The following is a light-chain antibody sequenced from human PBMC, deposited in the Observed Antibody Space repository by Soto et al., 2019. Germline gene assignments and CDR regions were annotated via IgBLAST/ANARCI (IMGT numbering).Light chain of an antibody. Sequence: QAVVTQPPSVSGAPGQRVTISCTGSSSNIGAVYDVHWYQQVPGTAPKLLIYTNNNRPSGVPDRFSGSNSGTSASLAVTGLQPEDEADYYCQSYDSSLSTWVFGGGTKLTVL. J-gene: IGLJ3*02. V-gene: IGLV1-40*01. CDR1: SSNIGAVYD. CDR3: QSYDSSLSTWV. CDR2: TNN.